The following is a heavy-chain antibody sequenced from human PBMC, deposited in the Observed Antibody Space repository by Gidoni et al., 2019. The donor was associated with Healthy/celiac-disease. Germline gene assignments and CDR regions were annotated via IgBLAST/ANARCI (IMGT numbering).Heavy chain of an antibody. CDR1: GFTFSSYG. J-gene: IGHJ4*02. CDR3: AKDGTGWFGELLWYYFDY. V-gene: IGHV3-30*18. D-gene: IGHD3-10*01. CDR2: ISYDGSNK. Sequence: QVQLVESGGGVVQPGRSLRLPCSASGFTFSSYGMHWVRQAPGKGLEWVAVISYDGSNKYYADSVKGRFTISRDNSKNTLYLQMNSLRAEDTAVYYCAKDGTGWFGELLWYYFDYWGQGTLVTVSS.